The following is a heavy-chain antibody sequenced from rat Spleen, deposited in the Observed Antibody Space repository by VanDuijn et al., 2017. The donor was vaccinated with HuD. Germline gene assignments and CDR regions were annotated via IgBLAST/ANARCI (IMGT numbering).Heavy chain of an antibody. J-gene: IGHJ2*01. D-gene: IGHD1-11*01. CDR1: GFTFSDYA. Sequence: EVQLVESGGGLVQPGRSLKLSCAASGFTFSDYAMAWVRQAPKKGLEWVATIIYDGSSTYYRDSVKGRFTISRDNAKSTLYLQMDSLRSEDTATYYCARRHYGYTDYFDYWGQGVMVPVSS. V-gene: IGHV5-7*01. CDR2: IIYDGSST. CDR3: ARRHYGYTDYFDY.